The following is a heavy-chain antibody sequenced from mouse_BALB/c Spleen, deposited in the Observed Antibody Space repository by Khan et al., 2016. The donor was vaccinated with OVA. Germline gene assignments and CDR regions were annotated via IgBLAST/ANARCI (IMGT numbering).Heavy chain of an antibody. Sequence: QIQLVQSGPELKKPGETVRISCKASGYTFTTAGMQWVQKMPGKGLKWIGWINTHSGVPKYAEDFKGRFASSLETSASTAYLQITNLKNEDTATYFCASGYGYGWYFDVWAQGPRSPSPQ. V-gene: IGHV9-4*02. D-gene: IGHD2-2*01. CDR1: GYTFTTAG. CDR3: ASGYGYGWYFDV. J-gene: IGHJ1*01. CDR2: INTHSGVP.